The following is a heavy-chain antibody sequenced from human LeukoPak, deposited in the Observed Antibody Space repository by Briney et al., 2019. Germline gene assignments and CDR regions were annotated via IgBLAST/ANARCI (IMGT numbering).Heavy chain of an antibody. CDR1: GYRFTSYW. V-gene: IGHV5-51*01. J-gene: IGHJ4*02. Sequence: GESLKISCKASGYRFTSYWIGWVSQMPGKGLEWVGIIYPSDSDARYSPSFQGQVTISADKSINTAYLQWSSLKASDTAMYYCARRNYDILTGYYNDYFDYWGQGTLVTVSS. CDR2: IYPSDSDA. D-gene: IGHD3-9*01. CDR3: ARRNYDILTGYYNDYFDY.